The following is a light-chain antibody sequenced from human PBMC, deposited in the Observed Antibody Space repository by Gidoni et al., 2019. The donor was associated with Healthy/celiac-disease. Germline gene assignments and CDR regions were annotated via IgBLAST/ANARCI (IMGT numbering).Light chain of an antibody. CDR3: QKYNRAPLT. Sequence: DRQMTESPSSLSASVGDSVTITCRARQGISNYLAWYQQQPGKVPKLLFYAASTLQSGVPSRFSGSGSGTDFTLTISRLQPEDVATYYCQKYNRAPLTFGGGTKVEIK. CDR1: QGISNY. V-gene: IGKV1-27*01. J-gene: IGKJ4*01. CDR2: AAS.